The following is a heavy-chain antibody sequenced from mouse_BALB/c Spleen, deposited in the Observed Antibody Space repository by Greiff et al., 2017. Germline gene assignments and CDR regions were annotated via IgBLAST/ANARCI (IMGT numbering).Heavy chain of an antibody. Sequence: QVQLKQSGAELMKPGASVKISCKATGYTFSSYWIEWVKQRPGHGLEWIGEILPGSGSTNYNEKFKGKATFTADTSSNTAYMQLSSLTSEDSAVYYCVYGTRYYAMDYWGQGTSGTVSS. CDR1: GYTFSSYW. CDR2: ILPGSGST. CDR3: VYGTRYYAMDY. D-gene: IGHD2-1*01. J-gene: IGHJ4*01. V-gene: IGHV1-9*01.